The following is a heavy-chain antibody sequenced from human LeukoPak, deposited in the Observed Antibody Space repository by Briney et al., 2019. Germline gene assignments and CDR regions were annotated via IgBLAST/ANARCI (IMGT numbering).Heavy chain of an antibody. CDR2: IYPGDSDI. Sequence: GESLKISCKASGYSFSNFWIGWVRQMPSKGLDWMGIIYPGDSDITYSPSFQGQVSISADKSISTAYLQWSSLRASDTALYYCARRYGGNFDYWGQGTLVTVSS. J-gene: IGHJ4*02. V-gene: IGHV5-51*01. CDR1: GYSFSNFW. CDR3: ARRYGGNFDY. D-gene: IGHD4-23*01.